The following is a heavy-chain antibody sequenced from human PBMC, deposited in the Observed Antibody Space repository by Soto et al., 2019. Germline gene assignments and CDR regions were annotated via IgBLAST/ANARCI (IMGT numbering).Heavy chain of an antibody. Sequence: EVQLVESGGGLVQPGRSLRLSCAASGFTFDDYAMHWVRQAPGKGLEWVSGISWNSGSIGYADSVKGRFTISRDNAKHSLYLEMNSRRAEDTALYYCAKDYGSGSYPNIDDWGQGTLVTVSS. V-gene: IGHV3-9*01. CDR2: ISWNSGSI. J-gene: IGHJ4*02. D-gene: IGHD3-10*01. CDR3: AKDYGSGSYPNIDD. CDR1: GFTFDDYA.